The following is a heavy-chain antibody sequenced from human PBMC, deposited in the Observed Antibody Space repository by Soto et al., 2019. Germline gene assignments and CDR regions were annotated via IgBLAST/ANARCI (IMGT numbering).Heavy chain of an antibody. Sequence: GSSVKVSCKASGGTFSSYAISWVRQAPSQGLEWMGGIITIFGTANYAQKFQDRVTNTADESTSTAYMELSSLRAADTDGYDCASRSDQIIGQQRRYDYWGQGTLVTVSS. J-gene: IGHJ4*02. CDR1: GGTFSSYA. D-gene: IGHD6-13*01. V-gene: IGHV1-69*13. CDR2: IITIFGTA. CDR3: ASRSDQIIGQQRRYDY.